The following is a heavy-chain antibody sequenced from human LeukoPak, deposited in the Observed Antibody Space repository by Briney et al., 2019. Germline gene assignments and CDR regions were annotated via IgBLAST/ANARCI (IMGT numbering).Heavy chain of an antibody. Sequence: SGTLPLTCTASDGPIISSSYNWGWIRQPPGEGGEGIGNIYYSGSTYYRLSLKRRVTISVDMSKNQVSLKLSSVTASDTAVYYCARHSGGYYDYWGQGTLVTVSS. CDR2: IYYSGST. CDR1: DGPIISSSYN. D-gene: IGHD3-16*01. V-gene: IGHV4-39*01. CDR3: ARHSGGYYDY. J-gene: IGHJ4*02.